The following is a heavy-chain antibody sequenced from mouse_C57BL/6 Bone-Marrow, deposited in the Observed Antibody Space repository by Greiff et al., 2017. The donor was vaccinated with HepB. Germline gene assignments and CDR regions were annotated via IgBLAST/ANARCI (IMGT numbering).Heavy chain of an antibody. CDR2: IYPGSGST. J-gene: IGHJ3*01. CDR1: GYTFTSYW. CDR3: ARRELRRGFAY. V-gene: IGHV1-55*01. Sequence: VQLQESGAELVKPGASVKMSCKASGYTFTSYWITWVKQRPGQGLEWIGDIYPGSGSTNYNEKFKSKATLTVDTSSSTAYMQLSSLTSEDSAVYYCARRELRRGFAYWGQGTLVTVSA. D-gene: IGHD2-4*01.